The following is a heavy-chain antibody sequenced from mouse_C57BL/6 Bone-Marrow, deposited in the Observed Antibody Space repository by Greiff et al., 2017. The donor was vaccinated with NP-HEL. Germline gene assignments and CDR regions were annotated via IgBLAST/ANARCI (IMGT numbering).Heavy chain of an antibody. D-gene: IGHD1-1*01. Sequence: EVKLMESGGDLVKPGGSLKLSCAASGFTFSSYGMSWVRQTPDKRLEWVATISSGGSYTYYPDSVKGRFTISRDNAKNTLYLQMSSLKSEDTAMYYCARQITTVVAPMDYWGQGTSVTVSS. CDR1: GFTFSSYG. J-gene: IGHJ4*01. CDR3: ARQITTVVAPMDY. V-gene: IGHV5-6*01. CDR2: ISSGGSYT.